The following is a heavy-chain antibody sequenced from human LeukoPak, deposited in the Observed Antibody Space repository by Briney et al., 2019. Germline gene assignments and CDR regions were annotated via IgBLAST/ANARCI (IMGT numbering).Heavy chain of an antibody. V-gene: IGHV3-11*01. Sequence: GGSLRLSCAASGFTFSSYAMSWIRQAPGKGLEWVSYISSSGSTIYYADSVKGRFTISRDNAKNSLYLQMNSLRAEDTAVYYCARVIGPPWFDPWGQGTLVTVSS. CDR2: ISSSGSTI. J-gene: IGHJ5*02. CDR1: GFTFSSYA. CDR3: ARVIGPPWFDP.